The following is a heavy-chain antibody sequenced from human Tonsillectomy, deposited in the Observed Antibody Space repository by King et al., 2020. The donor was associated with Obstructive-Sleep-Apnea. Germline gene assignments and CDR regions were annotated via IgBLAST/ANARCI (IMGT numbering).Heavy chain of an antibody. J-gene: IGHJ6*02. CDR2: TFYRSKWYN. V-gene: IGHV6-1*01. CDR3: AREDTALITGIAYGMDV. CDR1: GDSVSGNSAA. D-gene: IGHD5-18*01. Sequence: VQLQQSGPGLVKPSQNLSLNCAISGDSVSGNSAAWNWIRQSPSRGLEWLGRTFYRSKWYNDYAVSVKSRITIIPDTSRNQFSLHLKSVTPEDTAVYYCAREDTALITGIAYGMDVWGQGTMVTVSS.